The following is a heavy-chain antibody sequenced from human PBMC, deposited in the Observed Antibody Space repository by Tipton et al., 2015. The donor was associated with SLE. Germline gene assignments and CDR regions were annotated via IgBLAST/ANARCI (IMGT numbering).Heavy chain of an antibody. Sequence: QLVQSGPEVKKPGASVKVSRKASGYTFAAYHIYWVRQAPGQGLEWMGRINLNSGGTNYAQKFQGRVTMTRDTSINTAYMELSSLTSDDTASYYCARMDLWGQGTSVTVSS. CDR1: GYTFAAYH. J-gene: IGHJ6*02. CDR2: INLNSGGT. V-gene: IGHV1-2*06. CDR3: ARMDL.